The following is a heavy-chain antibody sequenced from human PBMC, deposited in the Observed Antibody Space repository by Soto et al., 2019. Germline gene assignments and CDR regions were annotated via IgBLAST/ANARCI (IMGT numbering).Heavy chain of an antibody. CDR3: ATLPSRYYDFWSGYDY. Sequence: ASVKVSCKASGYTFTSYGISWVRQAPGQGLEWMGWISAYNGNTNYAQKFQGRVTMTEDTSTDTAYMELSSLRSEDTAVYYCATLPSRYYDFWSGYDYWGQGTLVTVSS. D-gene: IGHD3-3*01. CDR2: ISAYNGNT. J-gene: IGHJ4*02. V-gene: IGHV1-18*01. CDR1: GYTFTSYG.